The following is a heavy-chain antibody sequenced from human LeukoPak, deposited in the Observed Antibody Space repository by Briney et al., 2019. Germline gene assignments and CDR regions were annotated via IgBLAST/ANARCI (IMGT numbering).Heavy chain of an antibody. V-gene: IGHV3-23*01. CDR1: GFTFKTHA. J-gene: IGHJ4*02. D-gene: IGHD7-27*01. CDR3: AIDPNWGTHS. CDR2: IDDSGVIR. Sequence: PGGSLRLSCAASGFTFKTHAMSWVRQAPGKGLEWVSRIDDSGVIRSYADSVKGRFTISRDNSKMTLTLQMNSLRAEDTAVYYCAIDPNWGTHSWGQGVLVTVSS.